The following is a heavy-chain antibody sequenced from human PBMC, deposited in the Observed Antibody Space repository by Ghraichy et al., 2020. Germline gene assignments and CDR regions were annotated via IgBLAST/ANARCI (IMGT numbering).Heavy chain of an antibody. CDR2: ISGGGHT. J-gene: IGHJ3*01. CDR3: ARERNGEGTFDV. V-gene: IGHV3-23*01. CDR1: GFSFSSYG. D-gene: IGHD3-10*01. Sequence: GGSLRLSCAASGFSFSSYGMDWVRQAPGKGLEWVSAISGGGHTYYADSVKGRFTISRDNSKNTLYLQSNSLRADDTAVYYCARERNGEGTFDVWGQGTMVTVSS.